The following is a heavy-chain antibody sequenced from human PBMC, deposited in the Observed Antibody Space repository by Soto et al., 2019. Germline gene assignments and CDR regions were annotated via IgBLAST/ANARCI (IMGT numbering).Heavy chain of an antibody. CDR1: GFTFSSYW. V-gene: IGHV3-74*01. CDR2: INSDGSST. Sequence: EVQLVESGGGLVQPGGSLRLSCAASGFTFSSYWMHWVRQAPGKGLVWVSRINSDGSSTSYADSVKGRFTISRANAKNTLYLQMNSLRAEDTAVYYCARDSLVTMVRGVISPYGMDVWGQGTTVTVSS. CDR3: ARDSLVTMVRGVISPYGMDV. J-gene: IGHJ6*02. D-gene: IGHD3-10*01.